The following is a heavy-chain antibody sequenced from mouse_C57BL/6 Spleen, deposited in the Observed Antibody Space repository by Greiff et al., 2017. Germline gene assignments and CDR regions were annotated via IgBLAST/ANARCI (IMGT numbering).Heavy chain of an antibody. CDR1: GYTSTSYW. Sequence: VQLQRQGAERVKLGAPVKSPCKAPGYTSTSYWTHWVKQRPGQGLEWIGMIHSNTGRPNYNEKLKSKATPTVDRASSTAYMQLSSLSSEDAAVYTCEREGLAYYAMDYWGQGTSVTVSS. CDR2: IHSNTGRP. J-gene: IGHJ4*01. CDR3: EREGLAYYAMDY. V-gene: IGHV1-64*01.